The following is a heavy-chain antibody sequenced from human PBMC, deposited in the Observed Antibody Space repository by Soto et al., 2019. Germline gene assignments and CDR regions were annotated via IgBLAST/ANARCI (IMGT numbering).Heavy chain of an antibody. J-gene: IGHJ4*02. Sequence: GGSLRLSCAASGFSFSNYNMNWVRQAPGKGLEWVSIIYSSSSPKYYADSVKGRFTISRDNARNSLYLQMSSLRVEDTAVYYCAGESGLMATRLVWRLGTLVTVS. CDR3: AGESGLMATRLV. CDR1: GFSFSNYN. CDR2: IYSSSSPK. V-gene: IGHV3-48*01.